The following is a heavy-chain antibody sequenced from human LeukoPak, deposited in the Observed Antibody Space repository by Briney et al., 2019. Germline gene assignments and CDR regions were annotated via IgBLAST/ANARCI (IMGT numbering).Heavy chain of an antibody. CDR3: AKDMWDMVRGALDY. Sequence: GGSLRLSCAASGFTFDDYAMPWVRQAPGKGLEWVSGISWSSGGIGYADSVKGRFTISRDNAKNSLYLQMNSLRAEDTALYYCAKDMWDMVRGALDYWGQGTLVTVSS. CDR2: ISWSSGGI. J-gene: IGHJ4*02. CDR1: GFTFDDYA. V-gene: IGHV3-9*01. D-gene: IGHD3-10*01.